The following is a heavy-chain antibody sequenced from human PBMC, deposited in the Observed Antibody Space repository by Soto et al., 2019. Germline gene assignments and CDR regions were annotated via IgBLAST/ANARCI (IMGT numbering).Heavy chain of an antibody. D-gene: IGHD3-3*01. CDR2: VYYSGST. CDR1: GGSISGYY. CDR3: ARGGRFLEWSPWFDY. V-gene: IGHV4-59*12. J-gene: IGHJ4*02. Sequence: SETLSLTCTVSGGSISGYYWMWIRQSPEKGLEWIGHVYYSGSTKYNPSLQSRVTISVDTTKNQFSLNLRSVTAADTAVYYCARGGRFLEWSPWFDYWGQGTLVTVSS.